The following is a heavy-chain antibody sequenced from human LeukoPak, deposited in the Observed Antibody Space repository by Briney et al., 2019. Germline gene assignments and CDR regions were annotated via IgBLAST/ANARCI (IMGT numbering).Heavy chain of an antibody. CDR1: GGSISSYY. V-gene: IGHV4-59*08. CDR2: IYYSGST. J-gene: IGHJ4*02. Sequence: PSETLSLTCTVSGGSISSYYWSWIRQPPGKGLEWIGYIYYSGSTNYNPSLKSRVTISVDTSKNQFSLKLSSVTAADTAVYYCARHFGRRSSWLDYWGQGTLVTVSS. CDR3: ARHFGRRSSWLDY. D-gene: IGHD6-13*01.